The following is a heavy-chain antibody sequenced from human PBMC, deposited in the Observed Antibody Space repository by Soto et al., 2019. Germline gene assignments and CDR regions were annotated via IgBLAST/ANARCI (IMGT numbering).Heavy chain of an antibody. CDR1: GYSFTTYW. J-gene: IGHJ4*03. Sequence: EVQLVQSGAEVKKPGESLKISCKGSGYSFTTYWIGWVRQMPGKGLEWMGIIYPYDSDTRYSPSFQGQVTFSADESITTAYLQWTSLKASDTALYYCARQGSKYGPNFDFWGHGTLVTVSP. D-gene: IGHD3-10*01. CDR2: IYPYDSDT. CDR3: ARQGSKYGPNFDF. V-gene: IGHV5-51*01.